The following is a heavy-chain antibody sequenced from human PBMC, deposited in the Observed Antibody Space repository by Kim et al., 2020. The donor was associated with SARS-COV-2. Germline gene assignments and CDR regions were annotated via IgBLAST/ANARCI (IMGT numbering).Heavy chain of an antibody. V-gene: IGHV4-39*01. CDR3: GRRGNSYWYFDL. Sequence: SETLSLTCTVSGGSISSGGDHWVWIRQPPGKGLEWIGSIYHTGSTYYNPSLRSRVTISVDTSKNQFSLKLSSVTATETAVYYCGRRGNSYWYFDLWGRGTLVTVSS. CDR1: GGSISSGGDH. J-gene: IGHJ2*01. D-gene: IGHD5-12*01. CDR2: IYHTGST.